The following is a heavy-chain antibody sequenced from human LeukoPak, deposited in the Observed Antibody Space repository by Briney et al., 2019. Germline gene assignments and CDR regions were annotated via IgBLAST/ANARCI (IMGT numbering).Heavy chain of an antibody. Sequence: GGSLRLSCAASGFTFSISAMSWVRQAPGKGLEWVSGISDSGGSTFYADSVKGRFTISRDNSKNILYLQMNSLRADDTAVYYCEKVSESNYDILTGYYTPYYFDYWGQGTLVTVSS. V-gene: IGHV3-23*01. D-gene: IGHD3-9*01. CDR2: ISDSGGST. CDR1: GFTFSISA. CDR3: EKVSESNYDILTGYYTPYYFDY. J-gene: IGHJ4*02.